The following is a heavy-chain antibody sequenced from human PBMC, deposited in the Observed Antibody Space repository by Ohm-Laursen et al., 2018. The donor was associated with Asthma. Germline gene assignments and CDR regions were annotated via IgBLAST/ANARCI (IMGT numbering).Heavy chain of an antibody. V-gene: IGHV3-30*03. CDR1: GFTFSSYG. D-gene: IGHD3-22*01. CDR3: AREVSHYYDSSGYFDY. J-gene: IGHJ4*02. Sequence: SLRLSCAASGFTFSSYGMHWVRQAPGKGLEWVAVISYDGSNKYYADSVKGRFTISRDNSKNTLYLQMNSLRAEDTAVYYCAREVSHYYDSSGYFDYWGQGTLVTVSS. CDR2: ISYDGSNK.